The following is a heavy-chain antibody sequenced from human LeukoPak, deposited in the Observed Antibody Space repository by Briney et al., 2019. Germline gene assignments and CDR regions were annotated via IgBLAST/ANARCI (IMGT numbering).Heavy chain of an antibody. CDR3: AGRAELGRGFDY. J-gene: IGHJ4*02. Sequence: GGSLRLSCAASGFTFSGYAMHWVRQAPGKGLEWVAVISYDGSNEYYADSVKGRFTISRYNSKNTLYLQTNSLTAEDTAVYYCAGRAELGRGFDYWGQGTLVTVSS. CDR2: ISYDGSNE. V-gene: IGHV3-30*14. CDR1: GFTFSGYA. D-gene: IGHD7-27*01.